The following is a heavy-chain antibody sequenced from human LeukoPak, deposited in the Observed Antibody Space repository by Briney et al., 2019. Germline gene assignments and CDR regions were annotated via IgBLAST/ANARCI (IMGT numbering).Heavy chain of an antibody. Sequence: GGSLRLSCAASGFTFSSYWMSRVRQAPGKGLEWVSAISGSGGSTYYADSVKGRFTISRDNAKNSLYLQMNSLRAEDTAVYYCARVGAGSTYYYDSSGYYDDYWGQGTLVTVSS. V-gene: IGHV3-23*01. CDR3: ARVGAGSTYYYDSSGYYDDY. CDR1: GFTFSSYW. D-gene: IGHD3-22*01. CDR2: ISGSGGST. J-gene: IGHJ4*02.